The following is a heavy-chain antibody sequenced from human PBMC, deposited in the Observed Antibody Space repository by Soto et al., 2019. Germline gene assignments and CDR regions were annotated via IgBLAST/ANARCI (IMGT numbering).Heavy chain of an antibody. J-gene: IGHJ4*02. CDR2: ISAYNGNT. CDR3: ARGRYGDY. CDR1: GYAFTTYG. D-gene: IGHD1-1*01. Sequence: QVHWVQSGAELKKPGASVKVSCKGSGYAFTTYGITWVRQAPGQGLGWMGWISAYNGNTNYAQKLQGRVTVTRDTSTSTANMELRSLRSADTAVYYCARGRYGDYWGQGALVTVSS. V-gene: IGHV1-18*01.